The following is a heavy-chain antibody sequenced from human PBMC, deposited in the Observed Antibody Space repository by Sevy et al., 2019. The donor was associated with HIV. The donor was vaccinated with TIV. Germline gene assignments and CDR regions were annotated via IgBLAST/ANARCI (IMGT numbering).Heavy chain of an antibody. D-gene: IGHD3-22*01. J-gene: IGHJ5*02. CDR1: GFTFSTYA. CDR3: AREAYYYDSREENWFDP. CDR2: ISRSSTV. V-gene: IGHV3-48*02. Sequence: GGSLRLSCEVSGFTFSTYAFHWVRQAPGKGLEWVSSISRSSTVYYADSVRGRFTISRDNVKNSLYLEMNTLRDEDTAVYYCAREAYYYDSREENWFDPWGQGTPVTVSS.